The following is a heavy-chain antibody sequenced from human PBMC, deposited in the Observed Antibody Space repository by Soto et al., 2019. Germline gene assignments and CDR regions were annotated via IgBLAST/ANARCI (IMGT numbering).Heavy chain of an antibody. CDR3: ASTYSSSSCDY. Sequence: SFSCAASVFPFGSYWMQWVRQAPGKGLVWVSRINSDGSSTSYADSVKGRFTISRDNAKNTLYLQMNSLRAEDTAVYYCASTYSSSSCDYWDQGTRVTVSS. J-gene: IGHJ4*02. CDR1: VFPFGSYW. V-gene: IGHV3-74*01. CDR2: INSDGSST. D-gene: IGHD6-6*01.